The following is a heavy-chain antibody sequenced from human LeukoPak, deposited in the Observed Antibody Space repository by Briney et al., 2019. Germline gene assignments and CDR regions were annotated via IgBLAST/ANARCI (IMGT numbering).Heavy chain of an antibody. J-gene: IGHJ4*02. D-gene: IGHD3-22*01. CDR3: ARGAIIYYYDSSGLDY. CDR2: INHSGST. V-gene: IGHV4-34*01. CDR1: GGSFSGYY. Sequence: SETLSLTCAVYGGSFSGYYWSWIRQPPGKGLEWIGEINHSGSTSYNPSLKSRVTISVDTSKNQFSLKLSSVTAADTAVCYCARGAIIYYYDSSGLDYWGQGTLVTVSS.